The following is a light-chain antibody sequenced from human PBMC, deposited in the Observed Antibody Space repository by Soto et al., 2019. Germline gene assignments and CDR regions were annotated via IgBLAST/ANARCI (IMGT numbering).Light chain of an antibody. J-gene: IGKJ1*01. V-gene: IGKV1-5*01. CDR2: DAS. CDR1: QTISNW. Sequence: DIQMTQAPTTLSASVGDRVTITCRASQTISNWLAWYQQKPGKAPKLLIYDASSLESGVPSRFSGSGSGTEFTLTISSLQPDDFATYYCQQYDDYLWAFGQGTKVEFK. CDR3: QQYDDYLWA.